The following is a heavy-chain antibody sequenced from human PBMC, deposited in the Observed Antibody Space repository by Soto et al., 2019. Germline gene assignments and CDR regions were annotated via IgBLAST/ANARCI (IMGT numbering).Heavy chain of an antibody. CDR2: ISYDGSNK. CDR3: AREDITYDFWSGYYFDVGGFGDYYYYYGMDV. CDR1: GFTFSSYA. J-gene: IGHJ6*02. D-gene: IGHD3-3*01. Sequence: GGSLRLSCAASGFTFSSYAMHWVRQAPGKGLEWVAVISYDGSNKYYADSVKGRFTISRDNSKNTLYLQMNSLRAEDTAVYYCAREDITYDFWSGYYFDVGGFGDYYYYYGMDVWGQGTTVTVSS. V-gene: IGHV3-30-3*01.